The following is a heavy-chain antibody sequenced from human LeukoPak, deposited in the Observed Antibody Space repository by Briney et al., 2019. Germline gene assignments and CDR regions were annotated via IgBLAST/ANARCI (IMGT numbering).Heavy chain of an antibody. Sequence: SETLSLTCTVSGGSISSSSYYWGWIRQPPGKGLEWIGSIYYSGSTYYNPSLKSRVTISVDTSKNQFSLKLSSVTAADTAVYYCASPYCSGGSCYSGMGDYWGQGPLVTVSS. CDR3: ASPYCSGGSCYSGMGDY. V-gene: IGHV4-39*01. CDR1: GGSISSSSYY. J-gene: IGHJ4*02. D-gene: IGHD2-15*01. CDR2: IYYSGST.